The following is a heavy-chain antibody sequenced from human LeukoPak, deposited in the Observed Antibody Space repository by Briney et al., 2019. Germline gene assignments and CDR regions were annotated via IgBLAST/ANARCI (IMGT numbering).Heavy chain of an antibody. Sequence: ASVKVSCKASGYTFSGYFMHWVRQATGQGLEWMGWVNPNSGNTGYAQKFQGRVTMTMDSSISTAYMELSNLRSEDTAVYYCARRSDDYDSSAYYHWGQGTLVTVSS. D-gene: IGHD3-22*01. CDR3: ARRSDDYDSSAYYH. V-gene: IGHV1-8*02. J-gene: IGHJ4*02. CDR1: GYTFSGYF. CDR2: VNPNSGNT.